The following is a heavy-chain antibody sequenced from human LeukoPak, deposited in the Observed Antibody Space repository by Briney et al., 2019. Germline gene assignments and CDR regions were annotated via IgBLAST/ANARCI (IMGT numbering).Heavy chain of an antibody. D-gene: IGHD5-18*01. CDR1: GASIRSHF. J-gene: IGHJ6*02. Sequence: SETLSLTCIVSGASIRSHFWSWIRRPPGKALEWIGYMYNSGRTNYNPSLKSRVTISVDTSKNQFSLKLSSVTAADTAVYYRAGLAKDLKRTAKVIGDDYYGIDVWGQGTTVTVSS. CDR2: MYNSGRT. CDR3: AGLAKDLKRTAKVIGDDYYGIDV. V-gene: IGHV4-59*08.